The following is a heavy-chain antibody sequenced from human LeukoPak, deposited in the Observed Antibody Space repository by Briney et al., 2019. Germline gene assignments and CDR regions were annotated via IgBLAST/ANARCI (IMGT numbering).Heavy chain of an antibody. CDR1: GFTFSSYG. V-gene: IGHV3-30*03. D-gene: IGHD5-12*01. CDR3: ARGRVNSGYDYSWYFDL. J-gene: IGHJ2*01. Sequence: GGSLRLSCAASGFTFSSYGMHWVRQAPGKGLEWVAVISYDESDKYYADSVKGRFTISRDNSKNTLYLQMNSLRPEDTAVYYCARGRVNSGYDYSWYFDLWGRGTLVTVSS. CDR2: ISYDESDK.